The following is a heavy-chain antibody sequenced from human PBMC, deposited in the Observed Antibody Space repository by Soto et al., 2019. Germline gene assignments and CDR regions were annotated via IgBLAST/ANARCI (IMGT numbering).Heavy chain of an antibody. J-gene: IGHJ3*02. CDR3: AREGPQTSCYACAFDI. V-gene: IGHV1-18*01. CDR1: GYTFTSYG. CDR2: ISAYNGNT. D-gene: IGHD2-2*01. Sequence: VASVKVSCKASGYTFTSYGISWVRQAPGQGLEWMGWISAYNGNTNYAQKLQGRVTMTTDTSTSTAYMELRSLRSDDTAVYYCAREGPQTSCYACAFDIWGQGTMVTVSS.